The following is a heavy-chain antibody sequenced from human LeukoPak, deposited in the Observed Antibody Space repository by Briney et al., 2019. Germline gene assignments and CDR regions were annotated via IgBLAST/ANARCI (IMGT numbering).Heavy chain of an antibody. D-gene: IGHD2-21*01. CDR1: GFIFSSYT. V-gene: IGHV3-21*01. CDR2: IGSSSTYI. Sequence: GGSLRLSCAASGFIFSSYTMIWVRQAPGKGLEWVSSIGSSSTYIYYADSVKGRFTVSRDNAEDSVYLQMNSLRVEDTAVYYCARDVDLSFDYWGQGILVTVSS. CDR3: ARDVDLSFDY. J-gene: IGHJ4*02.